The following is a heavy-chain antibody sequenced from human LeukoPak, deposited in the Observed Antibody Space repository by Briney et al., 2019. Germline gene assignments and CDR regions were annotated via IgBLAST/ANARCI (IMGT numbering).Heavy chain of an antibody. V-gene: IGHV3-23*01. CDR2: TSGSGDST. D-gene: IGHD6-19*01. Sequence: VGSLRLSCAASGFTFSNYVMNWVRQAPGKGLEWVSGTSGSGDSTYYADSVKGRFTISRDNSKNTLFLQMNSLRAEDTAAYYCAKVRAPSGWFNSDYWGQGTLVTVSS. CDR3: AKVRAPSGWFNSDY. CDR1: GFTFSNYV. J-gene: IGHJ4*02.